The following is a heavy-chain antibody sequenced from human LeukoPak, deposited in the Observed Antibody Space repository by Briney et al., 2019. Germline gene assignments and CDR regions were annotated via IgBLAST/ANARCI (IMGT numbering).Heavy chain of an antibody. Sequence: GGSLRLSCAASGFTFSSYAMHWVRQAPGKGLEWVAVISYDGTNKYYADSVKVRFTISRDNPKDTLYLQMNSLRAEGTAVYYCARGNDYTPDYWGQGTLVTVSS. J-gene: IGHJ4*02. CDR1: GFTFSSYA. CDR3: ARGNDYTPDY. CDR2: ISYDGTNK. D-gene: IGHD4-11*01. V-gene: IGHV3-30-3*01.